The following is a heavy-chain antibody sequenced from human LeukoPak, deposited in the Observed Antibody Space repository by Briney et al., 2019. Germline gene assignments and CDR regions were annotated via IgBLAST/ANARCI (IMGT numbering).Heavy chain of an antibody. V-gene: IGHV3-23*01. J-gene: IGHJ4*02. CDR3: AKDRGSPVVVTAFDY. CDR1: GFTFSSYA. CDR2: ISGSGGST. D-gene: IGHD2-21*02. Sequence: GGSLILSCAASGFTFSSYAMTWVREAPGKGLEWVPTISGSGGSTYNADSVKGRFTISRDNSKNTLYLQMNSLRAEDTAVYYCAKDRGSPVVVTAFDYWGQGTLVTVSS.